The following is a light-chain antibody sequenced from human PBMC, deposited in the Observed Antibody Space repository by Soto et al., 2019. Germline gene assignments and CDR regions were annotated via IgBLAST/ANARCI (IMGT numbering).Light chain of an antibody. CDR3: QQYNDWPPEYT. CDR1: QSVSSS. Sequence: EIVMTQSPATLSVSPGERATLSCRASQSVSSSLAWYQQKPGQAPRLLIYGASTRAPGIPARFSATGSGTEFTLTISSLQSEDFAIYYCQQYNDWPPEYTFGQGTKLEIK. V-gene: IGKV3-15*01. J-gene: IGKJ2*01. CDR2: GAS.